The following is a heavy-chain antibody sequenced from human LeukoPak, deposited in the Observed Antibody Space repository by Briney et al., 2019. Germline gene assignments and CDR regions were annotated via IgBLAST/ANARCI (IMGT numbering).Heavy chain of an antibody. V-gene: IGHV3-30*04. CDR1: GFTFSSYA. CDR2: ISYDGSNK. CDR3: AKNPLVSGTIYFDS. Sequence: GGSLRLSCAASGFTFSSYAMHWVRQAPGKGLEWVAVISYDGSNKYYADSVKGRFTISRDNSKSTLYLEMNSLRAEDTAIYYCAKNPLVSGTIYFDSWGQGTLLTVSS. J-gene: IGHJ4*02. D-gene: IGHD6-19*01.